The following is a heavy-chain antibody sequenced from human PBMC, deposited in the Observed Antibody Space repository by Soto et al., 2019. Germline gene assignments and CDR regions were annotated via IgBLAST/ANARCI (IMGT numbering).Heavy chain of an antibody. D-gene: IGHD5-12*01. V-gene: IGHV4-59*01. Sequence: KPSETLSLTCTVSGGSISSYYWSWIRQPPGKGLEWIGYIYYSGSTNYNPSLKSRVTISVDTSKNQFSLKLSSVTAADTAVYYCARGRGYSGYVTFDYWGQGTLVTVSS. J-gene: IGHJ4*02. CDR3: ARGRGYSGYVTFDY. CDR2: IYYSGST. CDR1: GGSISSYY.